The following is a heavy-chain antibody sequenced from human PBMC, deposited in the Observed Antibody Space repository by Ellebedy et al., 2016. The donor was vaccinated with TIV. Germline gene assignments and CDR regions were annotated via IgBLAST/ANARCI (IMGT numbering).Heavy chain of an antibody. CDR3: ATREWQDPMDV. Sequence: ASVKVSCXASGHIFTTYGIHWVRQAPGQRREWMGWINTGNGNTKYSQKFQGRITITRDTSATTAYMELSGLMSEDTAVYYCATREWQDPMDVWGQGTTVTVSS. CDR1: GHIFTTYG. V-gene: IGHV1-3*04. D-gene: IGHD2-8*01. J-gene: IGHJ6*02. CDR2: INTGNGNT.